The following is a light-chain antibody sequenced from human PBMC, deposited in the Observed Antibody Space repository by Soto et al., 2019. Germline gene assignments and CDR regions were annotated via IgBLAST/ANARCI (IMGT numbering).Light chain of an antibody. J-gene: IGKJ1*01. CDR1: QSVSSY. Sequence: EIVLTQSPATLSLSPGERATLSCRARQSVSSYLAWYQQKPGQAPRLLIYDASNRATGIPARFSGSGSGTYFTLTISSLEPEDFAVYYCQQRSNWPQWTFGQGTKVEIK. CDR3: QQRSNWPQWT. CDR2: DAS. V-gene: IGKV3-11*01.